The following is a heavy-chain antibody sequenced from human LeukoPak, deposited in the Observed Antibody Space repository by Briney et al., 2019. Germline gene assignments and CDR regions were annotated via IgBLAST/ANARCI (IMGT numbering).Heavy chain of an antibody. CDR1: GGSISSYY. CDR3: ARHDYGDVFDY. CDR2: IYYSGST. V-gene: IGHV4-59*01. D-gene: IGHD4/OR15-4a*01. Sequence: SETLSLTCTVSGGSISSYYWSWTRQPPGKGLEWIGYIYYSGSTTYNPSLKSRVTISVDTSKKQISLNLSSVTAADTAVYYCARHDYGDVFDYWGQGTLVTVSS. J-gene: IGHJ4*02.